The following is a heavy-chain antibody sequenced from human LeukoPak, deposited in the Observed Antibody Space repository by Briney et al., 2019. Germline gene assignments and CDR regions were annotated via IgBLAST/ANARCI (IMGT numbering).Heavy chain of an antibody. J-gene: IGHJ4*02. CDR2: IRYDGTNK. CDR3: AKDNYYGDYEVTSIFGVD. CDR1: GFTFSSYG. D-gene: IGHD4-17*01. Sequence: GGSLRLSCAASGFTFSSYGMHWVRQAPGKGLEWVAVIRYDGTNKYYADSMKGRFNISRDNFKNTLYLQMNSLRAEDTAVYYCAKDNYYGDYEVTSIFGVDWGQGTLVTVSS. V-gene: IGHV3-30*02.